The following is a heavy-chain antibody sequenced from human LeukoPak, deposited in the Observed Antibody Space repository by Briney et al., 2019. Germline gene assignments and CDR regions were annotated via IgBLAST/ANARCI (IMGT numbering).Heavy chain of an antibody. CDR1: GYTLSSYG. V-gene: IGHV1-18*01. CDR3: AREGGELPAY. Sequence: ASEKVSRKASGYTLSSYGITWVRQAPGQGREWMGWISAYNGDTNYAQKLQGRVPMTTDTSTRTAYMELRSVRSDDTAVYYCAREGGELPAYWGQGALVTVSS. CDR2: ISAYNGDT. J-gene: IGHJ4*02. D-gene: IGHD1-26*01.